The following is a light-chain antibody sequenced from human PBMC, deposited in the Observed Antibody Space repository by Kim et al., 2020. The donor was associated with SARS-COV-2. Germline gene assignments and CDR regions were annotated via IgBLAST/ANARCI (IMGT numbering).Light chain of an antibody. J-gene: IGKJ4*02. V-gene: IGKV3-15*01. CDR3: QQYSNWPPLT. CDR1: RNIYSS. Sequence: EIVMTQSPATLSVSPGERATLSCRASRNIYSSLSWYQQKPGQAPRLLIYGASIGATGIPARFSGSGSGTEFTLIISSRQSEDSALYYCQQYSNWPPLTFGGGTKVDIK. CDR2: GAS.